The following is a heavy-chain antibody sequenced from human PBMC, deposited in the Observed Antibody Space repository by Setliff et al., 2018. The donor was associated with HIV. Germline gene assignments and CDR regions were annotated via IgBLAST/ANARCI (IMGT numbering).Heavy chain of an antibody. V-gene: IGHV4-4*09. CDR1: GDSISTDY. J-gene: IGHJ4*02. D-gene: IGHD6-19*01. Sequence: PSETLSLTCTVSGDSISTDYWTWIRQPPGKGLEWIGYIYNSASTSYNPSLKSRVTISVDTSKNQFSLKLSSVTAADTAVYYCAGIAVAGLPGFWGQGTLVTVSS. CDR3: AGIAVAGLPGF. CDR2: IYNSAST.